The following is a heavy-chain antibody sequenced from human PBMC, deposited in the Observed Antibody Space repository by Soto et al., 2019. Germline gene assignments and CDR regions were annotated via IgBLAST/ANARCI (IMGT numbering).Heavy chain of an antibody. Sequence: GGSLRLSCAASGFTFSSYGMHWVRQAPGKGLEWVAVISYDGSNKYYADSVKGRLTISRENSKNTLYLQMNSLRAEDTAVYYCAADIRRLKVDYYYYGMDVWGQGTTVTVSS. CDR3: AADIRRLKVDYYYYGMDV. D-gene: IGHD3-10*01. CDR2: ISYDGSNK. CDR1: GFTFSSYG. V-gene: IGHV3-30*03. J-gene: IGHJ6*02.